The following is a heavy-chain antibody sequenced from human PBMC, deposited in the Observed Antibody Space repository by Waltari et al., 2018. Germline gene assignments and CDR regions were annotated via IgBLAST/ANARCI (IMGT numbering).Heavy chain of an antibody. V-gene: IGHV5-51*01. D-gene: IGHD5-12*01. CDR2: ISPSDSDT. Sequence: EVQLVQSGAEVKKPGESLKISCEASGYSFTRYWIGWVGQMPGKGLEWVCVISPSDSDTRYSPSFQGQVTISADKSISKAYLQWSSLKASDTAMYYCVRRSDSGYEIPHWGQGILVTVSS. J-gene: IGHJ1*01. CDR1: GYSFTRYW. CDR3: VRRSDSGYEIPH.